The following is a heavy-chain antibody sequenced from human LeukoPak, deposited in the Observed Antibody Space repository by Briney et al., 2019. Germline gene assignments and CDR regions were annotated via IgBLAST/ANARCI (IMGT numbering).Heavy chain of an antibody. Sequence: GGSLKLSCAASGFTFSTYAMSWVRQAPGKGLEWVSAISGGGGTTHYADSVKGRFTISRDNSKNTLYLQMDSLRAEDTAVYYCAKEFYFATAVWGQGTTVTVSS. CDR2: ISGGGGTT. D-gene: IGHD2-15*01. CDR1: GFTFSTYA. CDR3: AKEFYFATAV. J-gene: IGHJ6*02. V-gene: IGHV3-23*01.